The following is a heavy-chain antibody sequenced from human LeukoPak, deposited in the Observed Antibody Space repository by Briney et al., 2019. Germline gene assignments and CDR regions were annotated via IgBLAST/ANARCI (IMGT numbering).Heavy chain of an antibody. CDR3: ARAYYDILTTDS. CDR1: GFTVRTNY. D-gene: IGHD3-9*01. V-gene: IGHV3-66*01. J-gene: IGHJ4*02. Sequence: PGGSLRLSCTASGFTVRTNYMSWVRQAPGKGLEWVSVIYSSGDTYYADSVKGRFTISRGDSKNTLYLQMNSLRAEDTAVYFCARAYYDILTTDSWGQGTLVSVSS. CDR2: IYSSGDT.